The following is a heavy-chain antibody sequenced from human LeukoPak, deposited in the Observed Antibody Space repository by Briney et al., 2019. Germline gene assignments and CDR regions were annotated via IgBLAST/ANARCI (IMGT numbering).Heavy chain of an antibody. CDR2: INPSGGST. CDR1: GYTFTSYY. Sequence: ASVKVSCKASGYTFTSYYMHWVRQAPGQGLEWMGIINPSGGSTSYAQKFRGRVTMTRDTSTSTVYMELSSLRSEDTAVYYCARDVVAVAGTLRENYYYYYGMDVWGQGTTVTVSS. J-gene: IGHJ6*02. CDR3: ARDVVAVAGTLRENYYYYYGMDV. V-gene: IGHV1-46*01. D-gene: IGHD6-19*01.